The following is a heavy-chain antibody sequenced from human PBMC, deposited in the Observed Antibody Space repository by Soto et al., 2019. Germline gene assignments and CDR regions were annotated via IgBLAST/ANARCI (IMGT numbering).Heavy chain of an antibody. CDR1: GFTFRNYG. Sequence: LRLSCAASGFTFRNYGMHWVRQAPGKGLEWVAGIWYDGSNKYYADSVKGRFTISRDNSKKILYLKVNSLRVEDTAVYSCAKEWCAGSCHLYYIDFWGQGTMVTVSS. CDR3: AKEWCAGSCHLYYIDF. V-gene: IGHV3-33*06. D-gene: IGHD2-15*01. CDR2: IWYDGSNK. J-gene: IGHJ4*02.